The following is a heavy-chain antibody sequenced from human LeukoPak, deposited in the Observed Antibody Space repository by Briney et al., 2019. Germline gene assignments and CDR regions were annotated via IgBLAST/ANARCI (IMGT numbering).Heavy chain of an antibody. D-gene: IGHD3-10*01. V-gene: IGHV3-66*01. Sequence: PGGSLRLSCAASGFTVSSNYMSWVRQAPGKGLEWVSFIYGGDSTYYADSVKGRFTVSRDNSKNTLYLQMNSLRVEDTAVYYCVRGYGSGSWNWFDSGGQGTLVTVSS. CDR1: GFTVSSNY. J-gene: IGHJ5*01. CDR2: IYGGDST. CDR3: VRGYGSGSWNWFDS.